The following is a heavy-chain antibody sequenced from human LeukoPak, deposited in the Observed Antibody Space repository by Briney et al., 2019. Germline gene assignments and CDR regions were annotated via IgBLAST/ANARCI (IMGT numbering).Heavy chain of an antibody. J-gene: IGHJ4*02. CDR2: IYHSGST. CDR3: ARSYDYVWGTFH. D-gene: IGHD3-16*01. Sequence: PGGSLRLSCEVSGFTFSSYHMNWVRQAPGKGLEWIGSIYHSGSTYYNPSLKSRATISVDTSKNQFSLMLSSVTAADTAVYYCARSYDYVWGTFHWGQGTLVTVSS. V-gene: IGHV4-38-2*01. CDR1: GFTFSSYH.